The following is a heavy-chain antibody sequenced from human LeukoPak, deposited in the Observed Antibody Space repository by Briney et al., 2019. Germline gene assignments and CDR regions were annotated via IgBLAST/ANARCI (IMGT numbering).Heavy chain of an antibody. J-gene: IGHJ4*02. V-gene: IGHV3-9*01. CDR1: GFTFDDYA. CDR2: INWNSGII. D-gene: IGHD6-19*01. CDR3: SKGTSRAVACDFDY. Sequence: GRSLRLSCAASGFTFDDYAMHWVRQAPGKGLEWVSGINWNSGIIAYADSVKGRFTISRDNAKNSLYLQMNSLRAEDTALYYCSKGTSRAVACDFDYWGQGTLVSVSS.